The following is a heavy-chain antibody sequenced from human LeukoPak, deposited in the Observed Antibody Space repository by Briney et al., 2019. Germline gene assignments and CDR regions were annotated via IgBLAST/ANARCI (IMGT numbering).Heavy chain of an antibody. Sequence: ASVTVSCTASGYTFTGYYMHWVRQAPGQGLEWMGWINPNSGGTNYAQKFQGRVTMTRDTSISTAYMELSRLRSDDTAVYYCARRTSNADYYDSSGYYNWYYFDYWGQGTLVTVSS. CDR1: GYTFTGYY. J-gene: IGHJ4*02. CDR2: INPNSGGT. D-gene: IGHD3-22*01. V-gene: IGHV1-2*02. CDR3: ARRTSNADYYDSSGYYNWYYFDY.